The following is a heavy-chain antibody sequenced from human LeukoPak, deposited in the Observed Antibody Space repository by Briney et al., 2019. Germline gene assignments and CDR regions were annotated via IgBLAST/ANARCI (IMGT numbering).Heavy chain of an antibody. Sequence: PGGSLRLSCAASGLTFSSHWMHWVRQAPGKGLVWVSRITNDGSSTTYAASVKGRFTISRDNAKNMLYLQVNSLRAEDTAVYFCGNQQGGNPAYWGQGTLVTVSS. D-gene: IGHD1-14*01. CDR2: ITNDGSST. CDR1: GLTFSSHW. J-gene: IGHJ4*02. V-gene: IGHV3-74*01. CDR3: GNQQGGNPAY.